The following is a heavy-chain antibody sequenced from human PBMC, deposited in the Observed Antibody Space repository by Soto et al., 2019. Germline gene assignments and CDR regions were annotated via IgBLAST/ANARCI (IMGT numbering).Heavy chain of an antibody. Sequence: SETLSLTCTVSGGSISSGDYYWRWIRQPPGKGLEWIGYIYYSGSTYYNPSLKSRVTISVDTSKNQFSLKLSSVTAADTAVYYCARDLIVVVPAATGMDVWGQGTTVTVSS. CDR2: IYYSGST. V-gene: IGHV4-30-4*01. J-gene: IGHJ6*02. CDR3: ARDLIVVVPAATGMDV. CDR1: GGSISSGDYY. D-gene: IGHD2-2*01.